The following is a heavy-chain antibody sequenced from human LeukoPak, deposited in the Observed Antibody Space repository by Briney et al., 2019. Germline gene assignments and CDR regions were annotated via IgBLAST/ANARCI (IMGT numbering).Heavy chain of an antibody. CDR1: GYTFTSYY. CDR2: INPSGGST. CDR3: ARGEYYYDSSGYYFDY. Sequence: ASVKVSCKASGYTFTSYYMHWVRQAPGQGLEWMGIINPSGGSTSYAQKFQGRVTMTRDMSTSTVYMELSSLRSEYTAVYYCARGEYYYDSSGYYFDYWGQGTLVTVSS. J-gene: IGHJ4*02. V-gene: IGHV1-46*01. D-gene: IGHD3-22*01.